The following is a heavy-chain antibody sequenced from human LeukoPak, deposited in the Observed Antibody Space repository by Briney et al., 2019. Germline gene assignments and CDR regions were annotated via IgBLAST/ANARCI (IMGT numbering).Heavy chain of an antibody. CDR2: ISAYNGNT. Sequence: ASVKVSCKASGYTFTSYYMDWVRQAPGQGLEWMGWISAYNGNTNYAQKLQGRVTMTTDTSTSTAYMELRSLRSDDTAVYYCARGYNYYGSGSYGAGLDYWGQGTLVTVSS. D-gene: IGHD3-10*01. J-gene: IGHJ4*02. V-gene: IGHV1-18*04. CDR3: ARGYNYYGSGSYGAGLDY. CDR1: GYTFTSYY.